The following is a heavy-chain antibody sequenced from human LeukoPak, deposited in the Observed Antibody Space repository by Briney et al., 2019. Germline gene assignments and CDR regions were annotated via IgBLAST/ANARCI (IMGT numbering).Heavy chain of an antibody. J-gene: IGHJ4*02. CDR3: AKDRTYYYESRGYFDY. V-gene: IGHV3-23*01. CDR1: GFTFSSYA. Sequence: GGSLRLSCAASGFTFSSYAMSWVRQATGKGLEWVSTISGSGGSTYYADSVKGRFTISRDSSKNTLYLQMNSLRAEDTAVYYCAKDRTYYYESRGYFDYWGQGTLVTVSS. CDR2: ISGSGGST. D-gene: IGHD3-22*01.